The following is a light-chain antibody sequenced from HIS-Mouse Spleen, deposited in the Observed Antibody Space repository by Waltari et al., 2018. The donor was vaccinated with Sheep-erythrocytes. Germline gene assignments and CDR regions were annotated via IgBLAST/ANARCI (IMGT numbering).Light chain of an antibody. J-gene: IGKJ3*01. CDR2: GAS. V-gene: IGKV3-20*01. CDR1: QSVSSSY. Sequence: EIVLTQSPGTLSLSPWERPTLSCRASQSVSSSYLAWYQQKPGQAPRLLIYGASSRATGIPDRFSGSGSGTDFTLTISRLEPEDFAVYYCQQYGSSPLFTFGPGTKVDIK. CDR3: QQYGSSPLFT.